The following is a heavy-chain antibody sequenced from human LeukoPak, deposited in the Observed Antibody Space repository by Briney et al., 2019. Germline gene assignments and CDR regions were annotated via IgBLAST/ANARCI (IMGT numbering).Heavy chain of an antibody. Sequence: SETLSLTCTVSGGSISSGGHHWSWIRQLPGKGPEWIAYIYYSGTTYYNPSLKSRFTISVDTSKNQFSLKLSSVTAADTAVYYCASIPGGGATGYWGQGTLVTVSS. J-gene: IGHJ4*02. CDR2: IYYSGTT. CDR1: GGSISSGGHH. V-gene: IGHV4-31*03. D-gene: IGHD1-26*01. CDR3: ASIPGGGATGY.